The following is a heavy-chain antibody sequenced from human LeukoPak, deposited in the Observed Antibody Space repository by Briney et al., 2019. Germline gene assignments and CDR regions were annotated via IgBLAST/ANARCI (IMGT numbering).Heavy chain of an antibody. CDR3: AREYCSGGSCYADY. J-gene: IGHJ4*02. V-gene: IGHV4-59*01. CDR2: IYYGGST. D-gene: IGHD2-15*01. CDR1: GGSIRNYY. Sequence: SETLSLTCTVSGGSIRNYYWSWIRQPPGKGLEWIGYIYYGGSTNYNPSLKSRVTISVDTSKNQFSLKLSSVTAADTAVYYCAREYCSGGSCYADYWGQGTLVTVSS.